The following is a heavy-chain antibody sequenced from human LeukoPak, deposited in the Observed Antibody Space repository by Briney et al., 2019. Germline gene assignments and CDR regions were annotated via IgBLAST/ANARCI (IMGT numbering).Heavy chain of an antibody. CDR2: ISSSGSTI. D-gene: IGHD6-13*01. V-gene: IGHV3-11*04. CDR3: ARDILPGYRGWFDP. J-gene: IGHJ5*02. Sequence: GGSLRLSCAASGFTFSDYYMSWIRQAPGKGLEWVSYISSSGSTIYYADSVKGRFTISRDNAKNSLYLQMNSLRAEDTAVYYCARDILPGYRGWFDPWGQGTLVTVSS. CDR1: GFTFSDYY.